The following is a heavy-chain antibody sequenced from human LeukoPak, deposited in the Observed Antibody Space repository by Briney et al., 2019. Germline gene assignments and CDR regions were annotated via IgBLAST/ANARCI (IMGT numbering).Heavy chain of an antibody. J-gene: IGHJ4*02. CDR1: GFIFSDYA. D-gene: IGHD2-21*01. CDR2: IRGSGGNT. CDR3: AKDRELFCGGDCPFDH. Sequence: GGSLRLSCAASGFIFSDYAMSWVRQSPGKGLEWVSSIRGSGGNTYYADSVKGRFTVSRDNSRNTVFLHMNSLRAEDTAIYYCAKDRELFCGGDCPFDHWGQGTLVTVSS. V-gene: IGHV3-23*01.